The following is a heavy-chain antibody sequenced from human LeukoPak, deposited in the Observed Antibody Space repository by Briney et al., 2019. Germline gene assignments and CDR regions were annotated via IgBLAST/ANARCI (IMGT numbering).Heavy chain of an antibody. J-gene: IGHJ4*02. V-gene: IGHV3-74*01. D-gene: IGHD5/OR15-5a*01. CDR2: IHSDGSST. CDR1: GFTFSSYW. Sequence: GGSLRLSCAASGFTFSSYWMHWVRQAPGKGLVWVSRIHSDGSSTNYADSVKGRFTISRDNAKNTLYLQMNSLRADDTAVYYCARGGSTWLDYWGQGTLVTVSS. CDR3: ARGGSTWLDY.